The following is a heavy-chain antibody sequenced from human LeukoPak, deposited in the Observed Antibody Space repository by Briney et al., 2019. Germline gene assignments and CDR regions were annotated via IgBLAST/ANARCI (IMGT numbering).Heavy chain of an antibody. J-gene: IGHJ4*02. CDR1: GFTFSSYG. Sequence: GGSLRLSCAASGFTFSSYGMHWVRQAPRQGLEWVAVIWYDGSNKYYADSVKGRFTISRDNSKNTLYLQMNSLRAEDTAVYYCARGPSAYPKCFDYWGQGTLVTVSS. V-gene: IGHV3-33*01. D-gene: IGHD5-12*01. CDR3: ARGPSAYPKCFDY. CDR2: IWYDGSNK.